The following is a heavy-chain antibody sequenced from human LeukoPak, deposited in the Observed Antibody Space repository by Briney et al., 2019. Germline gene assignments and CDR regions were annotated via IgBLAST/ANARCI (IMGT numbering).Heavy chain of an antibody. V-gene: IGHV4-59*01. J-gene: IGHJ4*02. D-gene: IGHD3-22*01. CDR1: GVSINNYF. CDR3: ARVTGYMIEDYFDY. CDR2: VHSNGDT. Sequence: SETLSLTCTVSGVSINNYFWSWIRQPPGKGLEWIGYVHSNGDTDYNPSLRSRLTILLDSSKKDFSLKASSVTAADTAVYYCARVTGYMIEDYFDYWGQGTLVTVSS.